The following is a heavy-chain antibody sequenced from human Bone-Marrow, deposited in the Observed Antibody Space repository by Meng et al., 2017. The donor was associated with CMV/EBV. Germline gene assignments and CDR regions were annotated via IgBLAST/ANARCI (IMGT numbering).Heavy chain of an antibody. Sequence: SETLSLTCTVSGGSISGYFWSWIRQPPGKGLEWIAYIHYSGSPIYNPTLKSRVTMSVDTSANQFTLRLSSVTAADTAVYYCAIDSSGYYPSGMDVWGQGTTVTVSS. D-gene: IGHD3-22*01. CDR3: AIDSSGYYPSGMDV. J-gene: IGHJ6*02. CDR1: GGSISGYF. V-gene: IGHV4-59*01. CDR2: IHYSGSP.